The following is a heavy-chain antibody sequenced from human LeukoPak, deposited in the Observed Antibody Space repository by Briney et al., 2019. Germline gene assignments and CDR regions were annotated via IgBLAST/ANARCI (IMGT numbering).Heavy chain of an antibody. V-gene: IGHV3-30*18. CDR3: AKDLDHRSGGSY. Sequence: GGSRRLSCAASGFTFSSYGMHWVRQAPGKGLEWVAVISYDGSNKYYADSVKGRFTISRDNSKNTLYLQMNSLRAEDTAVYYCAKDLDHRSGGSYWGQGTLVTVSS. CDR1: GFTFSSYG. D-gene: IGHD2-15*01. J-gene: IGHJ4*02. CDR2: ISYDGSNK.